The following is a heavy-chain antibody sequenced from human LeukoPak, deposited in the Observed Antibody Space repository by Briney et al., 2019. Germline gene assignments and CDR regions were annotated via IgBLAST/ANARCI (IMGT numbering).Heavy chain of an antibody. CDR2: INPNSGGT. CDR1: GYTFTGYY. D-gene: IGHD3-3*01. Sequence: GASVKVSCKASGYTFTGYYMHWVRQAPGQGLEWMGWINPNSGGTNYAQKFQGRVTMTRDTSLSTAYMELSRLRSDDTAVYYCARDRGTIFGVVTDDYWGQGTLVTVSS. J-gene: IGHJ4*02. V-gene: IGHV1-2*02. CDR3: ARDRGTIFGVVTDDY.